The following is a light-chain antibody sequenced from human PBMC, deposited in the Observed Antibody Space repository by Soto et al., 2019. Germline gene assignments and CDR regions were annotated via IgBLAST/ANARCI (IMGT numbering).Light chain of an antibody. V-gene: IGKV1-9*01. CDR3: QQLHSYPIT. CDR2: ASS. Sequence: IHLTLSPASLSVFLGQSVPIARRASQGIISYLAWYQQKPGKAPKLLIYASSTLQSGVPSRFSGSGSGTEFTLTISSLQTEDFATYFCQQLHSYPITFGQGTRLEI. CDR1: QGIISY. J-gene: IGKJ5*01.